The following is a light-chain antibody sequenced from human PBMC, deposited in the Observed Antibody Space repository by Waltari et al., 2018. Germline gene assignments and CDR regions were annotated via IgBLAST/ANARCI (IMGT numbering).Light chain of an antibody. CDR2: GSS. V-gene: IGKV3-20*01. CDR3: QQDGSSSYT. CDR1: QRISSSY. J-gene: IGKJ2*01. Sequence: EIVLTQSPGTLSLLPGERATLPCRASQRISSSYLAWYQQKPGQAPRLLIYGSSSRAPGIPDRFSGTASGTDFTLTISRLEPEDFAVYYCQQDGSSSYTFGQGTKLEIK.